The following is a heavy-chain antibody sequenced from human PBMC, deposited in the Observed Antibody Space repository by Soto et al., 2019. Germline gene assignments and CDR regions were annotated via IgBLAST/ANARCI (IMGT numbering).Heavy chain of an antibody. J-gene: IGHJ4*02. CDR2: IKSKTDGGTT. D-gene: IGHD5-12*01. CDR3: TTLSSWWLRLPHD. CDR1: GFTFTTSG. Sequence: GGSLGPSFAASGFTFTTSGINWVLQAPGKGLEWVGRIKSKTDGGTTDFAAPVKGRFAISRDDSGNMLYLQMNSLKTEDTYVYYYTTLSSWWLRLPHDWGQGTQVTVSS. V-gene: IGHV3-15*07.